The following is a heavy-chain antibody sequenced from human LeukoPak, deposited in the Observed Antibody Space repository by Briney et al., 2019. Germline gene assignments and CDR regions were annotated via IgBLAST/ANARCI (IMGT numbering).Heavy chain of an antibody. CDR1: GFAFSSYG. V-gene: IGHV3-30*03. CDR2: ISYDGSNK. Sequence: GGSLRLSCAASGFAFSSYGMHWVRQAPGKGLEWVALISYDGSNKYYADSVKGRFTISRDNPKNTLYLQMNSLRAEDTAVYYCARDGAPYYYDSSGRNWFDPWGQGTLVTVSS. CDR3: ARDGAPYYYDSSGRNWFDP. D-gene: IGHD3-22*01. J-gene: IGHJ5*02.